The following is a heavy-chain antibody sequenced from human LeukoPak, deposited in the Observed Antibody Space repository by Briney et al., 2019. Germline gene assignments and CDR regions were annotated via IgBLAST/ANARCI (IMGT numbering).Heavy chain of an antibody. D-gene: IGHD3-10*01. J-gene: IGHJ3*02. CDR2: TKGEGSGT. CDR3: ARDRGYAFDI. CDR1: GFTFRSYW. V-gene: IGHV3-74*01. Sequence: GGSLRLSCAASGFTFRSYWMHWVRQATGKGLEWVSRTKGEGSGTTYADSVKGRFNISRDNAKNTLNLQMNSLRAEDTAVYYCARDRGYAFDIWGQGTMVTVSS.